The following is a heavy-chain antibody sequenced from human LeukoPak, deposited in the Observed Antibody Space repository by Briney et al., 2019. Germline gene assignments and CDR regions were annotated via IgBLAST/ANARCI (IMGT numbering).Heavy chain of an antibody. CDR3: AKDGDCAFDH. D-gene: IGHD2-21*02. J-gene: IGHJ4*02. CDR1: RFTFSSYS. Sequence: GGSLRLSCAASRFTFSSYSMNWVRQAPGKGLEWVSSISSSSSYIYYADSVKGRFTISRDNSKNMVYLQMNSLRVEDTAVYYCAKDGDCAFDHWAQGTLVSVSS. CDR2: ISSSSSYI. V-gene: IGHV3-21*01.